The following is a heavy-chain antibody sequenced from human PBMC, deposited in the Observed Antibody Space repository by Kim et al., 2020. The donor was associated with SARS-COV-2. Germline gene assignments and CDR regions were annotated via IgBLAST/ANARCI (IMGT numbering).Heavy chain of an antibody. Sequence: GGSLRLSCAASGFTFDDYAMHWVRQAPGKGLEWVSGISWNSGSIGYADSVKGRFTISRDNAKNSLYLQMNSLRAEDTALYYCAKESIAVAGSEYGALAYWGQGTLVTVSS. D-gene: IGHD6-19*01. CDR1: GFTFDDYA. J-gene: IGHJ4*02. CDR3: AKESIAVAGSEYGALAY. V-gene: IGHV3-9*01. CDR2: ISWNSGSI.